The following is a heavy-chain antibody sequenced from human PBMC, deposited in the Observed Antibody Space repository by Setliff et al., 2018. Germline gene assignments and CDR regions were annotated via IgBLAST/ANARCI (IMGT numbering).Heavy chain of an antibody. D-gene: IGHD3-10*01. CDR2: LYGGGNT. CDR3: RQWFGELSRDY. Sequence: GSLRLSCAASGFTVSSNDMSWVRQAPGKGLEWIALLYGGGNTFYADSVKGRFTISGDSSKNAVYLQTNSLRADDTAVYYCRQWFGELSRDYWGPGTLVTVSS. J-gene: IGHJ4*02. CDR1: GFTVSSND. V-gene: IGHV3-53*01.